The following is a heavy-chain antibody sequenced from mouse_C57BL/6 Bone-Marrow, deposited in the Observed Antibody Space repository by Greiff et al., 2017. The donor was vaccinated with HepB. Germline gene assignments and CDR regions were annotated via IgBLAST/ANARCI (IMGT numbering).Heavy chain of an antibody. J-gene: IGHJ1*03. CDR2: IDPENGDT. CDR3: TTGNYWYFDV. CDR1: GFNIKDDY. D-gene: IGHD2-1*01. V-gene: IGHV14-4*01. Sequence: DVQLQESGAELVRPGASVKLSCTASGFNIKDDYMHWVKQRPEQGLEWIGWIDPENGDTEYASKFQGKATITADTSSNTAYLQLSSLTSEDTAVYYCTTGNYWYFDVWGTGTTVTVSS.